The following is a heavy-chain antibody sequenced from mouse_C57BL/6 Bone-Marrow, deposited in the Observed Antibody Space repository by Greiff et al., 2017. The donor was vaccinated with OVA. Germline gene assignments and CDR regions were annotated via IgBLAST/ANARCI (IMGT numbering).Heavy chain of an antibody. V-gene: IGHV3-6*01. CDR1: GYSITSGYY. CDR2: ISYDGSN. Sequence: EVKLQESGPGLVKPSQSLSLTCSVTGYSITSGYYWNWIRQFPGNKLEWMGYISYDGSNNYNPSLKNRISITRDTSKNQFFLKLNSVTTEDTATYYCARDYYGNSYGYWGQGTTLTVSS. D-gene: IGHD1-1*01. J-gene: IGHJ2*01. CDR3: ARDYYGNSYGY.